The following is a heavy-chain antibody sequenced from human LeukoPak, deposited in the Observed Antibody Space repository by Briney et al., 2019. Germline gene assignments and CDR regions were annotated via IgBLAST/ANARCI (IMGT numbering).Heavy chain of an antibody. CDR2: ISGSGGST. CDR1: GFTFSSYD. V-gene: IGHV3-23*01. D-gene: IGHD2-21*02. J-gene: IGHJ4*02. CDR3: VKARMPHCGTDCLES. Sequence: GGSLRLSCAASGFTFSSYDMSWVRQAPGKGLEWVSAISGSGGSTYYADSVKGRFTISRDNSKNTVYLQMNSLRAEDTAVYYCVKARMPHCGTDCLESWGQGTLVTVSS.